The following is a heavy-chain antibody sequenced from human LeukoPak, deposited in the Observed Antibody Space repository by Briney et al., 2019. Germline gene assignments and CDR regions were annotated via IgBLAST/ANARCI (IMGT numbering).Heavy chain of an antibody. CDR1: GFTFSNAW. D-gene: IGHD3-3*01. V-gene: IGHV3-15*01. J-gene: IGHJ3*02. CDR3: TTAHDFLDAFDI. Sequence: KPGGSLRLSCAASGFTFSNAWMSWVRQAPGKGLGWVGRIKSKTDGGTTDYAAPVKGRFTISRDDSKNTLYLQMNSLKTEDTAVYYCTTAHDFLDAFDIWGQGTMVTVSS. CDR2: IKSKTDGGTT.